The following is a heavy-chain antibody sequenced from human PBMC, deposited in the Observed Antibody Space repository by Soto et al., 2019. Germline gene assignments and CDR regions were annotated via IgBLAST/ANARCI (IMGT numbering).Heavy chain of an antibody. CDR3: ARDRTGYEYYFDY. Sequence: GGSLRLSCAASGFTFSSYWMSWVRQAPGKGLEWVANIKQDGSEKYYVDSVKGRFTISRDNAKNSLYLQMNSLGAEDTAVYYCARDRTGYEYYFDYWGKGTLVTVSS. J-gene: IGHJ4*02. CDR2: IKQDGSEK. D-gene: IGHD5-12*01. CDR1: GFTFSSYW. V-gene: IGHV3-7*03.